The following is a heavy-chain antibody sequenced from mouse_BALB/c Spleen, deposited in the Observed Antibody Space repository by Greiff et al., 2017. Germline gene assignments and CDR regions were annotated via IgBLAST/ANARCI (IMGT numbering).Heavy chain of an antibody. J-gene: IGHJ3*01. Sequence: QVQLKESGAELVKPGASVKLSCKASGYTFTSYYMYWVKQRPGQGLEWIGEINPSNGGTNFNEKFKSKATLTVDKSSNTAYMQLSSLTSEDSAVYYCTREGYWGQGTLVTVSA. CDR2: INPSNGGT. V-gene: IGHV1S81*02. CDR3: TREGY. CDR1: GYTFTSYY.